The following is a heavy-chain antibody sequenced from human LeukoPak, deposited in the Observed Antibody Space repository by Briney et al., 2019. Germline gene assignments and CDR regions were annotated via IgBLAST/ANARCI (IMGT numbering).Heavy chain of an antibody. CDR2: IWPDGSIK. J-gene: IGHJ3*02. D-gene: IGHD3-10*01. CDR3: AKGGGSTIDDAFDI. Sequence: PGGSLRLSCAVSGFTFSNYGMHWVRQAPGRGLEWVAIIWPDGSIKYYADSATGRFSISRDNSKNTLYLQMNGLRAEDTAIYYCAKGGGSTIDDAFDIWGQGTMVTVYS. V-gene: IGHV3-33*06. CDR1: GFTFSNYG.